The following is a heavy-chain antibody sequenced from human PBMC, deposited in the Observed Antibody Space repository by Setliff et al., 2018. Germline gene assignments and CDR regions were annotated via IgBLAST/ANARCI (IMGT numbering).Heavy chain of an antibody. CDR2: ISAYNGNT. D-gene: IGHD6-13*01. CDR3: ARAPAYSSTPGAYAFDI. J-gene: IGHJ3*02. CDR1: GYTFTSYG. Sequence: ASVKVSCKASGYTFTSYGISWVRQAPGQGLEWMGWISAYNGNTNDAQKLQGRVTMTTDTSTSTAYMELRSLRSDDTAVYYCARAPAYSSTPGAYAFDIWGQGTMVTVSS. V-gene: IGHV1-18*01.